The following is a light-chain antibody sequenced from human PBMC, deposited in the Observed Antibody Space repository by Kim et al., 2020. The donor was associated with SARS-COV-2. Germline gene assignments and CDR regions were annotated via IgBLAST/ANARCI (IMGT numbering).Light chain of an antibody. V-gene: IGLV1-44*01. CDR2: SNT. J-gene: IGLJ3*02. CDR1: NSNIGRDT. Sequence: QSVLTQPPSASGTPGQRVTISCSGSNSNIGRDTVSWYQHLPGSAPKLLIHSNTQRPSGVPDRFSGSKSGTSASLAISGLQSEDEADYYCASWDASQTGPVFGGGTKLTVL. CDR3: ASWDASQTGPV.